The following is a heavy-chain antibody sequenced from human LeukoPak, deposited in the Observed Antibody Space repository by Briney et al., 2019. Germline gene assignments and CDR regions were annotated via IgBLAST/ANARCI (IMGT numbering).Heavy chain of an antibody. V-gene: IGHV1-18*01. J-gene: IGHJ4*02. Sequence: GASVKVSCKASGYIFTNFGFSWVRQAPGQGLEWVEWISAYNGNSNYAQKLQGRVTMTTDTSTSTAYMELRSLRSDDTAVYYCARETPDGSFDYWGQGTLVTVSS. CDR3: ARETPDGSFDY. CDR1: GYIFTNFG. D-gene: IGHD5-24*01. CDR2: ISAYNGNS.